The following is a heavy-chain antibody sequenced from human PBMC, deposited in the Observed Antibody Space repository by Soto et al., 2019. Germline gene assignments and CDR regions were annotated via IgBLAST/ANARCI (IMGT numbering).Heavy chain of an antibody. CDR1: GYTFTGYY. V-gene: IGHV1-2*02. D-gene: IGHD2-2*02. CDR2: INPNSGGT. Sequence: SVKVSCKASGYTFTGYYMHWVRQAPVQGLEWMGWINPNSGGTNYAQKFQGRVTMTRDTSISTAYMELSRLRSDDTAVYYCARDTIQKGLAYYYYGMDVWGQGTTVTVSS. J-gene: IGHJ6*02. CDR3: ARDTIQKGLAYYYYGMDV.